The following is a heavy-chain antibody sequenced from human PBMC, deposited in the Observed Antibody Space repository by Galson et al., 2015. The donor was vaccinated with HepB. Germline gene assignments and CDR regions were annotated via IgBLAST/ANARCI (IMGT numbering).Heavy chain of an antibody. D-gene: IGHD1-26*01. V-gene: IGHV6-1*01. Sequence: CAISGDSVSSNSAAWNWIRQSPSRGLEWLGRTYYRSKWYNDYAVSVKSRISINPDTSKNQLSLQLDSATPEDTALYYCARGGNYHYGAFDIWGQGTMVTVSS. CDR1: GDSVSSNSAA. CDR3: ARGGNYHYGAFDI. CDR2: TYYRSKWYN. J-gene: IGHJ3*02.